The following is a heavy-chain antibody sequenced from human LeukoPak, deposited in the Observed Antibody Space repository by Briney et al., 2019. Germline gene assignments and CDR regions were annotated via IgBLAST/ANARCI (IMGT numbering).Heavy chain of an antibody. CDR2: IYTSGST. Sequence: SETLSLTCTVSGGSISSYYWSWIRQPAGKGLEWIGRIYTSGSTNYNPSLKSRVTMSVDTSKNQFSLKLSSVTAADTAVYYCARDIVVPAASNWFDPWGRGTLVTVSS. V-gene: IGHV4-4*07. CDR3: ARDIVVPAASNWFDP. CDR1: GGSISSYY. J-gene: IGHJ5*02. D-gene: IGHD2-2*01.